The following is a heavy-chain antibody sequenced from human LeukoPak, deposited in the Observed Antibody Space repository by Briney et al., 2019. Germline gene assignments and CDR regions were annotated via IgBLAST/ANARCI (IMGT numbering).Heavy chain of an antibody. Sequence: PGRSLRLSCAASGFTFSSYGMHWVRQAPGKGLESVAFIWYDGGNKYYADSVKGRFTISRDNSKNTLYLQMNSLRAEDTAVYYCARVAVGYCSSTSCYGDYWGQGTLVTVSS. J-gene: IGHJ4*02. CDR3: ARVAVGYCSSTSCYGDY. D-gene: IGHD2-2*01. CDR2: IWYDGGNK. V-gene: IGHV3-33*01. CDR1: GFTFSSYG.